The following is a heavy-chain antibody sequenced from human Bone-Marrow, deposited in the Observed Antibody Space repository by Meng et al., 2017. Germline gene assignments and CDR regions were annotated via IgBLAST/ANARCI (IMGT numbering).Heavy chain of an antibody. CDR2: INHSGST. D-gene: IGHD4-11*01. V-gene: IGHV4-34*01. CDR3: ARGPTTMAHDFDY. CDR1: GGSFSDYY. J-gene: IGHJ4*02. Sequence: QLQQWASGRLKPSGSLSLPCVVSGGSFSDYYWSWIRQPPGKGLEWIGEINHSGSTNYNPSLESRATISVDTSQNNLSLKLSSVTAADSAVYYCARGPTTMAHDFDYWGQGTLVTVSS.